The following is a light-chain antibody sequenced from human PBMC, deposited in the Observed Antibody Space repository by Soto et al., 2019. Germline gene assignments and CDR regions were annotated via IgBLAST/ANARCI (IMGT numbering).Light chain of an antibody. J-gene: IGKJ1*01. CDR1: QTALYSSNNNDY. V-gene: IGKV4-1*01. CDR2: WAS. CDR3: QQYFNAPWT. Sequence: IVMTQSPDSLAVSLGERATIKCKSSQTALYSSNNNDYLAWYQQKPGQPPKLLIYWASTRESGVPDRFSGSGSGTDFTLSISSLQAEDVAVYYCQQYFNAPWTFGQGTKVDIK.